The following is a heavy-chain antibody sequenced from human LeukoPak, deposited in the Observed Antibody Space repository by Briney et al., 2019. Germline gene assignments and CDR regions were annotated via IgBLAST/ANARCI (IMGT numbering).Heavy chain of an antibody. J-gene: IGHJ2*01. V-gene: IGHV4-59*01. CDR1: GGSISSSY. D-gene: IGHD4-23*01. CDR2: IYSSGTT. CDR3: ASMTTVGGPWYFDL. Sequence: SSETLSLTCTVSGGSISSSYWSWIRQPPGKRLEWIGYIYSSGTTNYNPSLKSRVTISVDTSKNQFSLKLSSVTAADTAVYYCASMTTVGGPWYFDLWGRGTQVTVSS.